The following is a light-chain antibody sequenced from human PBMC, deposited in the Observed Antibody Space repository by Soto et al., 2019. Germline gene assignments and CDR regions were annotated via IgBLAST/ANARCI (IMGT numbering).Light chain of an antibody. CDR3: SSYTGSTTVV. J-gene: IGLJ2*01. CDR2: EVT. CDR1: SSDIGIYKY. V-gene: IGLV2-14*01. Sequence: QSALTQPASVSGSPGQSIAISCTGSSSDIGIYKYVSWYQQHPGKVPKLMIYEVTNRPSGVSNRFSGSKSGNTASLTISGLQAEDETDYYCSSYTGSTTVVFGGGTKLTVL.